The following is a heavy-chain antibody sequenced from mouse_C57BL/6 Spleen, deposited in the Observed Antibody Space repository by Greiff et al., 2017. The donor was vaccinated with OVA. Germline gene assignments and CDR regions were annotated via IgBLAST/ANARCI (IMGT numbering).Heavy chain of an antibody. Sequence: QVQLQQSGAELVRPGPSVKVSCKASGYAFTNYLIEWVKQRPGQGLEWIGVINPGSGGTNYNEKFKGKATLTADKSSSTAYMQLSSLTSEDSAVYFCARRGLRYYFDYWGQGTTLTVSS. CDR2: INPGSGGT. CDR3: ARRGLRYYFDY. D-gene: IGHD1-1*01. J-gene: IGHJ2*01. CDR1: GYAFTNYL. V-gene: IGHV1-54*01.